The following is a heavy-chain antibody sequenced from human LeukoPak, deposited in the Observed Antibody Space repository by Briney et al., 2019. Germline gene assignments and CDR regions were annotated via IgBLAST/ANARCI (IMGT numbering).Heavy chain of an antibody. J-gene: IGHJ4*02. V-gene: IGHV1-18*04. CDR3: ARDRWALGYCSGDSCYQFDY. CDR1: AYTFTSYG. Sequence: ASVMVSCKASAYTFTSYGISWVRQAPGQGLEWMGWISTNNGNTNYAQKFQDRVTMTTDTSTSTAYMELRNLRSDDTAVYYCARDRWALGYCSGDSCYQFDYWGQGTLVTVSS. D-gene: IGHD2-15*01. CDR2: ISTNNGNT.